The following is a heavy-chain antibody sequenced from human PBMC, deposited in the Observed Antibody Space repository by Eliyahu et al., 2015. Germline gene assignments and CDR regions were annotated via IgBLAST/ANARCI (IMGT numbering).Heavy chain of an antibody. V-gene: IGHV6-1*01. J-gene: IGHJ4*02. CDR1: GDSVSSXSXA. CDR2: TYYRSKWYN. Sequence: QVQLQQSGPGLVKPSQTLXLTCAXXGDSVSSXSXAWNWIRQSPSRGLEWLGRTYYRSKWYNDYAVSVKSRITINPDTSKNQFSLQLNSVTPEDTAVYYCARASSSDPYYFDYWGQGTLVTVSS. D-gene: IGHD6-19*01. CDR3: ARASSSDPYYFDY.